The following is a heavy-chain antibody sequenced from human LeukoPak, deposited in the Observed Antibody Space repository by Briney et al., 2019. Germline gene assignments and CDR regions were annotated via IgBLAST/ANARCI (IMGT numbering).Heavy chain of an antibody. V-gene: IGHV3-21*01. CDR3: ARDEAEYYDFWSGYYNPGIDY. CDR2: ISSSSSYI. D-gene: IGHD3-3*01. J-gene: IGHJ4*02. CDR1: GFTFSNYS. Sequence: PGGSLRLSCAASGFTFSNYSMNWVRQAPGKGLEWVSSISSSSSYIYYADSVKGRFTISRDNAKNSLYLQMNSLRAEDTAVYYCARDEAEYYDFWSGYYNPGIDYWGQGTLVTVSS.